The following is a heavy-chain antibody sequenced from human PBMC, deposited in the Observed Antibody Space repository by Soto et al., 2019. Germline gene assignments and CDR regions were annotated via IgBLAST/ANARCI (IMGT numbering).Heavy chain of an antibody. CDR3: ASSSPFHY. D-gene: IGHD6-6*01. V-gene: IGHV4-39*01. CDR1: SASLSSSTYY. CDR2: IYYSGNT. Sequence: SETLSLTCNVSSASLSSSTYYWSWIRQPPGRGPEWIGSIYYSGNTYYKPSLKSRVGISIDTSRNQFSLKLTSVTAADTGVYYCASSSPFHYWGPGILVT. J-gene: IGHJ4*02.